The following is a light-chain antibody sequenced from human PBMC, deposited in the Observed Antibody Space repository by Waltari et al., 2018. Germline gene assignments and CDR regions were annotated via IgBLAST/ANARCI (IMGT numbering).Light chain of an antibody. CDR3: QLYGTSPLFT. CDR2: AAS. Sequence: ELVLTQSPGTLSLSPGVRATLSCRASQSVSSYYLAWYQRKPGQATRRLTYAASSRATGIPDRFSGSGSGTDFTLTISRLEPEDFAVYYCQLYGTSPLFTFGPGTKVDIK. V-gene: IGKV3-20*01. CDR1: QSVSSYY. J-gene: IGKJ3*01.